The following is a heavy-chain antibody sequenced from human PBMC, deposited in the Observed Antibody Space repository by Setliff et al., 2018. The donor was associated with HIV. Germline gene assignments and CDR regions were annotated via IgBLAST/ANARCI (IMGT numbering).Heavy chain of an antibody. CDR1: GGSISSNSW. Sequence: SETLSLTCDVSGGSISSNSWWTWVRQPPGKGLEWIGQIYHGGNTRYNPSLKSRLTMSIDKSKNHFSLKLNSVTAADTAVYYCARQGAVTGHSFDSWGPGALVTVSS. V-gene: IGHV4-4*02. J-gene: IGHJ4*02. CDR2: IYHGGNT. D-gene: IGHD6-19*01. CDR3: ARQGAVTGHSFDS.